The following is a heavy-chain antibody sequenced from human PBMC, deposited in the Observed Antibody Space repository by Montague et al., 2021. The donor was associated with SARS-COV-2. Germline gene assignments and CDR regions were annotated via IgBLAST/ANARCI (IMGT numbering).Heavy chain of an antibody. Sequence: SETLSLTCTVSGDSFSSKYWSWIRQPPGKGLEWIGWLYDNGKTRYNPSLESRITISLDTSKNQFPLKLTSVTAAATAVYYCARHSIGVKWELPLWFDPWGQGTLVSVSS. CDR3: ARHSIGVKWELPLWFDP. CDR2: LYDNGKT. V-gene: IGHV4-59*08. D-gene: IGHD1-26*01. CDR1: GDSFSSKY. J-gene: IGHJ5*02.